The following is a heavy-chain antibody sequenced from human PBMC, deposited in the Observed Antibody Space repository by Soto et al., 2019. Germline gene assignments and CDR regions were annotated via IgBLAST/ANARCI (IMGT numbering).Heavy chain of an antibody. CDR1: GGSISSGGYY. V-gene: IGHV4-31*03. D-gene: IGHD4-17*01. Sequence: PSETLSLTCTVSGGSISSGGYYWSWIRQHPGKGLEWIGYIYYSGSTYYNPSLKSRVTISVDTSKNQFSLKLSSVTAADTAVYYCARAGDYGDYEFDYWGQGTLVTVSS. J-gene: IGHJ4*02. CDR3: ARAGDYGDYEFDY. CDR2: IYYSGST.